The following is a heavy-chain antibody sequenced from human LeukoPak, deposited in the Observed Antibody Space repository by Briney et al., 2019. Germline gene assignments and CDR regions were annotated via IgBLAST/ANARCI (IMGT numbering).Heavy chain of an antibody. Sequence: GGSLRLSCAASGFTFNTYAMSWVRQAPGKGLEWVSFIYSGGATYYADSVRGRFTISRDSSKNTLYLQMNSLRVEDTAVYYCARVPGYSWGQGTLVTVSS. V-gene: IGHV3-53*01. CDR1: GFTFNTYA. CDR2: IYSGGAT. D-gene: IGHD6-13*01. CDR3: ARVPGYS. J-gene: IGHJ4*02.